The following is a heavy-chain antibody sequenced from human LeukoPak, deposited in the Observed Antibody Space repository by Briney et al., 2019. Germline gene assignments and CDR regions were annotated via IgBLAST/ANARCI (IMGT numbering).Heavy chain of an antibody. CDR1: GFKFNTHN. Sequence: PGESLRLSCAVSGFKFNTHNLNWVRQAPGKGLEWVSSISSGSKYILYADSVKGRVTVPRDNAKNSLYLQMNSLRAEDTAVYYCARVRAGLQAFDTWGQGTLVTVSS. CDR2: ISSGSKYI. J-gene: IGHJ5*02. CDR3: ARVRAGLQAFDT. V-gene: IGHV3-21*01. D-gene: IGHD4-11*01.